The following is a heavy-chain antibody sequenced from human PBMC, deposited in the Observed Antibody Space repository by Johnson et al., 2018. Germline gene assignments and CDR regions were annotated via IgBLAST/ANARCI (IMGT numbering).Heavy chain of an antibody. Sequence: VQLLESGGGVVQPGGSLRLSCVASGFTFSDYYMNWIRQAPGKGLEWVSYISGSGSTIYYTDSVKGRFTISRDNAKNSLYLQMNSRRAEDTAVYYCARDGGRNAFYYYGMDVWGQGTTVTVS. D-gene: IGHD3-10*01. CDR1: GFTFSDYY. J-gene: IGHJ6*02. CDR3: ARDGGRNAFYYYGMDV. V-gene: IGHV3-11*01. CDR2: ISGSGSTI.